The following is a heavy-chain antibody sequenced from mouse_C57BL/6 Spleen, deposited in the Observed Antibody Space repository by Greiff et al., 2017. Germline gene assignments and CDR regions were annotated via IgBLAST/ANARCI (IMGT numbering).Heavy chain of an antibody. D-gene: IGHD5-5*01. CDR1: GYTFTSYW. V-gene: IGHV1-69*01. J-gene: IGHJ3*01. Sequence: QVQLQQPGAELVMPGASVKLSCKASGYTFTSYWMHWVKQRPGQGLEWIGEIDPSDSYTNYNQKFKGKSTLTVDKSSSTAYMRLSSLTSEDSAVYYCARFDYLAWFAYWGQGTLVTVSA. CDR3: ARFDYLAWFAY. CDR2: IDPSDSYT.